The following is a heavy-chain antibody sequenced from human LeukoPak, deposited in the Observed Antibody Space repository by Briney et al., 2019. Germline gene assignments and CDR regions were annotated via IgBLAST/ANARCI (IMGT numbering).Heavy chain of an antibody. V-gene: IGHV3-7*03. Sequence: GGTLRLSCVVSGFPFSNSWRYWIRQAPGKGLEGVANIKKDGSGISYVDSVKGRFIISRDNTRNSLYLQMNSLAGGDTAVYFCAGGNAMDVWGKGTAVTVSS. CDR2: IKKDGSGI. CDR1: GFPFSNSW. CDR3: AGGNAMDV. J-gene: IGHJ6*04.